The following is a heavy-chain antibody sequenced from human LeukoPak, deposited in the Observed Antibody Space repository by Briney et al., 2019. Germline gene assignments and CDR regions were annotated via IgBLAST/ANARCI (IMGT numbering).Heavy chain of an antibody. D-gene: IGHD3-3*01. CDR2: IRYDGSNK. Sequence: GGSLRLSCAASGFTFSSYGMHWVLQAPGKGLEWVAFIRYDGSNKYYADSVKGRFTISRDNSKNTLYLQMNSLRAEDTAVYYCAKDFLGYDFWSGQSLYYYYMDVWGKGTTVTVSS. CDR3: AKDFLGYDFWSGQSLYYYYMDV. J-gene: IGHJ6*03. V-gene: IGHV3-30*02. CDR1: GFTFSSYG.